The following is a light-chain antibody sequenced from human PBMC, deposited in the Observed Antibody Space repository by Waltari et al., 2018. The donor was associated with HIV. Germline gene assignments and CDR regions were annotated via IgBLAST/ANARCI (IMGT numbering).Light chain of an antibody. CDR3: SSYSTRNFLM. V-gene: IGLV2-14*01. CDR1: SNDIGGYHF. Sequence: QSALTQPASVSGSPGQSITISSTGTSNDIGGYHFVSCYQHHPGKAPKLMISEVSKRPSGVSDRFSASKSGNTASLTISDLQPEDEADYFCSSYSTRNFLMFGGGTKLTVL. CDR2: EVS. J-gene: IGLJ3*02.